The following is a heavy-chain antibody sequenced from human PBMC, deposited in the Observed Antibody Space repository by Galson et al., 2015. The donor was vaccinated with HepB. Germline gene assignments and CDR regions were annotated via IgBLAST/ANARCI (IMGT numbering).Heavy chain of an antibody. J-gene: IGHJ4*02. D-gene: IGHD1-20*01. V-gene: IGHV3-66*01. Sequence: SLRLSCAASGFTVSSSYMSWVRQAPGKGLEWVSVVYSGGTTYYADSVKGRFTVSRDNSKNTLYLQMNSLRAEDTAVYYCARENNWACDYWGQGTLVTVSS. CDR2: VYSGGTT. CDR3: ARENNWACDY. CDR1: GFTVSSSY.